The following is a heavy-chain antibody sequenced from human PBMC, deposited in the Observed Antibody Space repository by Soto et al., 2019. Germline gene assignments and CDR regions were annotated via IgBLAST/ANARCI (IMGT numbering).Heavy chain of an antibody. V-gene: IGHV4-59*01. Sequence: QVQLQESGPGLVKPSETLSLTCTVSGGSISSYYWSWIRQPPGKGLEWIGYIYYSGSTNYNPSLKSPVTISVDTSKNQFSLKLSSVTAADTAVYYCASTAHSSGWYSGGFDYWGQGTLVTVSS. CDR2: IYYSGST. CDR1: GGSISSYY. D-gene: IGHD6-19*01. CDR3: ASTAHSSGWYSGGFDY. J-gene: IGHJ4*02.